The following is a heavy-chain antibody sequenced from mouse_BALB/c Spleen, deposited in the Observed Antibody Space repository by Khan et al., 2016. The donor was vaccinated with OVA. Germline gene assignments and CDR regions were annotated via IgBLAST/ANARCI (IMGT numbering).Heavy chain of an antibody. J-gene: IGHJ3*01. CDR2: IWSAGST. Sequence: QVRLQQSGPGLVQPSQSLSITCTVSGFSLANYSVHWVRQSTGKGLEWLGVIWSAGSTDYNAAFISRLTISKDNSRSQVFFKVNSLQPNDTAIYYCARRGYDYGRGALFAYWGQGTLVTVSA. CDR3: ARRGYDYGRGALFAY. V-gene: IGHV2-2*02. CDR1: GFSLANYS. D-gene: IGHD2-4*01.